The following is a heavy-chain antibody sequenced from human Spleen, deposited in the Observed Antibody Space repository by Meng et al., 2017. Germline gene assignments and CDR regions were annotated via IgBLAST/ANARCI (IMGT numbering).Heavy chain of an antibody. CDR1: GDIFTNCC. Sequence: VQLVQSGAEVMKPGSSVKVACKTAGDIFTNCCVNWGRQAPGQGLEWMGWINPDSGSTDYDQNFKGRSSITMETSISTAYMELSRLSADDTAVDFCARESLDDDGDLDYWGQGTLVTVSS. D-gene: IGHD4-17*01. CDR2: INPDSGST. CDR3: ARESLDDDGDLDY. J-gene: IGHJ4*02. V-gene: IGHV1-2*02.